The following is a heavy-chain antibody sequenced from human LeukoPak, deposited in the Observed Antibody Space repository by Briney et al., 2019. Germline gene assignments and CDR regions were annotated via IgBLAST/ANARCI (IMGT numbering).Heavy chain of an antibody. CDR3: ATGTSKAVAGRGRALDY. J-gene: IGHJ4*02. CDR1: GGSFSGYY. Sequence: SSETLSLTCAVYGGSFSGYYWSWIRQPPGKGLEWIGEINHSGSTNYNPSLKSRVTISVDTSKNQFSLKLSSVTAADTAVHYCATGTSKAVAGRGRALDYWGQGTLVTVSS. CDR2: INHSGST. V-gene: IGHV4-34*01. D-gene: IGHD6-19*01.